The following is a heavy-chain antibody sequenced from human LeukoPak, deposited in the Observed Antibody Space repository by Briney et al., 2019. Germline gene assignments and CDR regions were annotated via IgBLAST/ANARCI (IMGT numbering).Heavy chain of an antibody. CDR2: IIPIFGTA. D-gene: IGHD3-22*01. Sequence: SVKVSCKASGGTFSSYAISWVRQAPGQGLEWMGGIIPIFGTANYAQKLQGRVTITTDESTSTAYMELSSPRSEDTAVYYCARESYYYDSSGWSDAFDIWGQGTMVTVSS. J-gene: IGHJ3*02. CDR3: ARESYYYDSSGWSDAFDI. V-gene: IGHV1-69*05. CDR1: GGTFSSYA.